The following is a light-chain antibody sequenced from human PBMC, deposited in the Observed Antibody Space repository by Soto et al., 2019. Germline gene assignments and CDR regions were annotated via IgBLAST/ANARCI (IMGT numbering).Light chain of an antibody. CDR2: EVI. CDR3: CSYAGSSTFVV. CDR1: SSDVGTYNY. V-gene: IGLV2-23*02. Sequence: QSALTQPASASGALGQSITISCTGTSSDVGTYNYVSWYQQHPGKAPKLMIYEVIKRPSGVSNRFSGSKSGNTASLTISGLQAEDEADYHCCSYAGSSTFVVFGGGTKLTVL. J-gene: IGLJ2*01.